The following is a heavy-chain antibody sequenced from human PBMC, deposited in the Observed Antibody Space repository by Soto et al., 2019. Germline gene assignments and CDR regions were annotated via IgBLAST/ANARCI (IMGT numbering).Heavy chain of an antibody. Sequence: ASVKVSCKSSGGTFSSYTISWVRQAPGQGLEWMGRIIPILGIANYAQKFQGRVTITADKSTSTAYMELSSLRSEDTAVYYCARMVRGVLPARYYYGMDVWGQGTTVTVSS. J-gene: IGHJ6*02. CDR1: GGTFSSYT. V-gene: IGHV1-69*02. D-gene: IGHD3-10*01. CDR2: IIPILGIA. CDR3: ARMVRGVLPARYYYGMDV.